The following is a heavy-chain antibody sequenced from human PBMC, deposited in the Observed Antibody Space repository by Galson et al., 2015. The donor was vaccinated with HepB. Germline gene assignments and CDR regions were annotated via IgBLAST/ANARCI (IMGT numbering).Heavy chain of an antibody. CDR3: IAMIRGGNLIDY. CDR2: IKRKRDGATI. Sequence: SLRLSCAASGFSFTNAWMNWVRKAPGKGLEWVGRIKRKRDGATIDDAAPVKGRFTISRDDSKNTLYLQMNSLKTEDTAVDYCIAMIRGGNLIDYWGQGTLVTVSS. CDR1: GFSFTNAW. V-gene: IGHV3-15*07. J-gene: IGHJ4*02. D-gene: IGHD3-10*01.